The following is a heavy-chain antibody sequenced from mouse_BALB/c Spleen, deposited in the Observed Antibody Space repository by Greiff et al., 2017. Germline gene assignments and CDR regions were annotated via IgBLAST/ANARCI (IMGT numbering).Heavy chain of an antibody. CDR3: ARGPATYFDY. CDR2: ISYSGST. V-gene: IGHV3-2*02. J-gene: IGHJ2*01. Sequence: EVKLMESGPGLVKPSQSLSLTCTVTGYSITSDYAWNWIRQFPGNKLEWMGYISYSGSTSYNPSLKSRISITRDTSKNQFFLQLNSVTTEDTATYYCARGPATYFDYWGQGTTLTVSS. D-gene: IGHD1-2*01. CDR1: GYSITSDYA.